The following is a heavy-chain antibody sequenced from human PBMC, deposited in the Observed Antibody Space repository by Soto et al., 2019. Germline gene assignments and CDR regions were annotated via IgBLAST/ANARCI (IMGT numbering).Heavy chain of an antibody. CDR3: AARDIVLMVYAQHYEFDY. Sequence: GGSLRLSCAASGFTFSSYSMNWVRQAPGKGLEWVSYISSSSSTIYYADSVKGRFTISRDNAKNSLYLQMNSLRDEDTAVYYCAARDIVLMVYAQHYEFDYWGQGTLVTVSS. D-gene: IGHD2-8*01. CDR2: ISSSSSTI. J-gene: IGHJ4*02. V-gene: IGHV3-48*02. CDR1: GFTFSSYS.